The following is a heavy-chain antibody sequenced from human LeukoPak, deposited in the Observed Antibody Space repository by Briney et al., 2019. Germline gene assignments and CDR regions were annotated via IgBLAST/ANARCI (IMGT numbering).Heavy chain of an antibody. J-gene: IGHJ4*02. CDR1: GFTFSSFW. D-gene: IGHD6-13*01. Sequence: GGSLRLSCAASGFTFSSFWMTWVRQAPGKGLEWVANINQDGSGKYYVDSVKGRFTTSRDNAKNSLYLQMNSLRAEDTAVYYCARGRSSDYWGQGTLVTVSS. V-gene: IGHV3-7*01. CDR3: ARGRSSDY. CDR2: INQDGSGK.